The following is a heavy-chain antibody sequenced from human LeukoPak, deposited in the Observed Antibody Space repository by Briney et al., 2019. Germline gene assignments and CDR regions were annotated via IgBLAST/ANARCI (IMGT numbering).Heavy chain of an antibody. CDR2: GYYSGST. CDR3: ARQAYYYGSGRRDAFDI. J-gene: IGHJ3*02. D-gene: IGHD3-10*01. CDR1: GGSISSSSYY. Sequence: PSGTLSLTCTVSGGSISSSSYYWGWIRQPPGKGLEWIGSGYYSGSTYYNPSLQSRVTISVDTSKNQFSLKLSSVTAADTAVYYCARQAYYYGSGRRDAFDIWGQGTMVTVSS. V-gene: IGHV4-39*01.